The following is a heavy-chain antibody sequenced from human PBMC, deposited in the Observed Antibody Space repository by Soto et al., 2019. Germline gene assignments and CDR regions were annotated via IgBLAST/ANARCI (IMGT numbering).Heavy chain of an antibody. CDR2: IVVGSGNT. CDR1: GFTFTSSS. CDR3: SSDTLVVITTSYYYYYGMDV. D-gene: IGHD3-22*01. Sequence: EASVKITCTASGFTFTSSSVQWVRQDRRQRREWTGWIVVGSGNTNYAQKFQERVTITRDMSTSTAYMELSSLRSEDTAVYYCSSDTLVVITTSYYYYYGMDVWGQGXTVTVCS. J-gene: IGHJ6*02. V-gene: IGHV1-58*01.